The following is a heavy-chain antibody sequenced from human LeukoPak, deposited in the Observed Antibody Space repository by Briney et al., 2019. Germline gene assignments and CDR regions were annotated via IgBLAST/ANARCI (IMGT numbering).Heavy chain of an antibody. CDR1: GGSFSGYY. V-gene: IGHV4-34*01. CDR2: INHSGST. CDR3: ARGLGSGSYYIYYYYYMDV. J-gene: IGHJ6*03. D-gene: IGHD1-26*01. Sequence: SETLSLTCAVYGGSFSGYYWSWIRQPPGKGLEWIGEINHSGSTNYNPSLKSRVTISVDTSKNQFSLKLSSVTAADTAVYYCARGLGSGSYYIYYYYYMDVWGKGTTVTVSS.